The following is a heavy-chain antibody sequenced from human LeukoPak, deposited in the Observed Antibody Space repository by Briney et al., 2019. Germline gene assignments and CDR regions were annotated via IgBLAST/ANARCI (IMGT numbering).Heavy chain of an antibody. V-gene: IGHV3-30-3*01. J-gene: IGHJ3*02. CDR3: ARESGSYDMWAFDI. D-gene: IGHD1-26*01. Sequence: WGSLRLSCAASGFTFSSYAMHWVRQAPGKGLEWVAVISYDGSNKYYADSVKGRFTISRDNSKNTLYLQMNSLRAEDTAVYYCARESGSYDMWAFDIWGQGTVVTVSS. CDR1: GFTFSSYA. CDR2: ISYDGSNK.